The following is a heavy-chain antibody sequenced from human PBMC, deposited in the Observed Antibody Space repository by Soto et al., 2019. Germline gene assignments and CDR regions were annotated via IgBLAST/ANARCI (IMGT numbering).Heavy chain of an antibody. CDR1: GFTFSNYA. J-gene: IGHJ4*02. CDR2: ISSSGGST. Sequence: EVQLLDSGGGLVQPGGSLRLSCAASGFTFSNYAMSWVRQAPGKELEWVSSISSSGGSTDYADSVKGRFTISRDNSQNTLNWQMNSLRAEDTAIYFGAKNQHAMAHDYWGPGTLVTVSS. D-gene: IGHD2-8*01. CDR3: AKNQHAMAHDY. V-gene: IGHV3-23*01.